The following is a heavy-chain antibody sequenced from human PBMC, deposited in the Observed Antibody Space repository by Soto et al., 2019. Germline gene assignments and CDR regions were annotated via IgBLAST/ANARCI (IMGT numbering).Heavy chain of an antibody. CDR3: TTGPILRLGELSSPHYGMDV. CDR2: IKSKTDGGTT. CDR1: GFTFSNAW. D-gene: IGHD3-16*02. Sequence: EVQLVESGGGLVKPGGSLRLSCAASGFTFSNAWMSWVRQAPGKGLEWVGRIKSKTDGGTTDYAAPVKGRFTISRDDSKNTLYLQMNSLKTEDTAVYYCTTGPILRLGELSSPHYGMDVWGQGTTVTVSS. V-gene: IGHV3-15*01. J-gene: IGHJ6*02.